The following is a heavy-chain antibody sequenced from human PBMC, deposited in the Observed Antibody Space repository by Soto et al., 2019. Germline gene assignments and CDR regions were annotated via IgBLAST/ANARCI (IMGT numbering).Heavy chain of an antibody. D-gene: IGHD3-3*01. J-gene: IGHJ6*02. CDR1: GFTFSGYG. CDR3: FHPIYAFWSGYYGYYGMDV. Sequence: QVQLVESGGGVVQPGRSLRLSCAASGFTFSGYGMHWVRQAPGKGLEWVAVISYDASNKYYADSVKGRFTICRDNSENTLYLQMNSMRAEDTAVYYCFHPIYAFWSGYYGYYGMDVWGQGTTVTVSS. V-gene: IGHV3-30*03. CDR2: ISYDASNK.